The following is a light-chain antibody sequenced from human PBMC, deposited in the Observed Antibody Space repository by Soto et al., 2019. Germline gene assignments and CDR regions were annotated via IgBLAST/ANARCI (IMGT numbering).Light chain of an antibody. CDR3: QAWDSNTYV. Sequence: SSELTQPPSVAVSPGQTATITCSGDKLGDKYVCWYQQRPGQSPVLVIYQDNKRPSGIPERFSGYNSGNTATLTISGTQAMDEANYYCQAWDSNTYVFGSGTKLTVL. V-gene: IGLV3-1*01. CDR1: KLGDKY. CDR2: QDN. J-gene: IGLJ1*01.